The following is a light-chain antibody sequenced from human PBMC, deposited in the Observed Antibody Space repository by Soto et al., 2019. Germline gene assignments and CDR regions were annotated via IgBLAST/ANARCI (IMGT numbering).Light chain of an antibody. Sequence: DIQMTQSPSSLSAFVGDRVTITCRASQSISSYLNWYQQKPGKAPKLLIYAASSLQSGASSRFSGSESGTDFTLTISSLQPEDFASYYCQQSYSAPYTFGQGTKLEIK. V-gene: IGKV1-39*01. CDR1: QSISSY. CDR2: AAS. J-gene: IGKJ2*01. CDR3: QQSYSAPYT.